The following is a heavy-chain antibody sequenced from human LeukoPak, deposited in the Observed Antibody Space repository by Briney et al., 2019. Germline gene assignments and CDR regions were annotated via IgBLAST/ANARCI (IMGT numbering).Heavy chain of an antibody. CDR1: GGSISGYY. J-gene: IGHJ4*02. CDR2: INHSGST. Sequence: PSETLSLTCTVSGGSISGYYWHWIRQPPGMGLEWIGYINHSGSTDYNPSLKSRVTISVDTSKNQFSLNLRSVTAADTAFYYCAREYSSFEYWGQGILVTVSS. CDR3: AREYSSFEY. V-gene: IGHV4-59*01. D-gene: IGHD6-19*01.